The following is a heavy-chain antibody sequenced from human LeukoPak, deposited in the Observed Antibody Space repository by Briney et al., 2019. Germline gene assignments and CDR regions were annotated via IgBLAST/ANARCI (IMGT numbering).Heavy chain of an antibody. CDR3: ATSGNLWRGYYY. Sequence: PSETLSLTCAVYGGSFSGYYWTWIRQCPGKGLEWIGEINHSGSTNYNPSLKSRVTISGDMSKKQFSLKLSSVTAADTAVCYCATSGNLWRGYYYWGRGTLVTVSS. CDR2: INHSGST. CDR1: GGSFSGYY. V-gene: IGHV4-34*01. J-gene: IGHJ4*02. D-gene: IGHD3-3*01.